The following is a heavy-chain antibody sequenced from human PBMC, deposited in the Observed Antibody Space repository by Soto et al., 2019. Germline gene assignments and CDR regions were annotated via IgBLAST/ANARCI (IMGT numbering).Heavy chain of an antibody. J-gene: IGHJ4*02. CDR1: GGSFLTSSYY. Sequence: SETLSLTCTVSGGSFLTSSYYWGWIRQPPGKGLEWIGTFFHSGSTAHNPSLKSRVTVSMDTSQNQFSLKLTSVTAAYTAVYYCARRSIGYGSAHAHYFDYWGQGILVTVSS. CDR3: ARRSIGYGSAHAHYFDY. V-gene: IGHV4-39*01. D-gene: IGHD5-18*01. CDR2: FFHSGST.